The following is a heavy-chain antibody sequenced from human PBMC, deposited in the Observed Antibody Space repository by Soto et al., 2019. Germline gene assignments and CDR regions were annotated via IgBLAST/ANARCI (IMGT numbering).Heavy chain of an antibody. J-gene: IGHJ3*01. D-gene: IGHD6-13*01. V-gene: IGHV1-3*01. CDR2: INAGNGNT. CDR1: GYTFTSYA. CDR3: ARHLAAAGPDDAFHL. Sequence: QVQLVQSGAEVKKPGASVKVSCKASGYTFTSYAMHLVRQAPGQRLEWMGWINAGNGNTKYSQKFQGRVTITRDTSASIAYMELSSLRSEDTAVYYCARHLAAAGPDDAFHLWGQGTMVTVSS.